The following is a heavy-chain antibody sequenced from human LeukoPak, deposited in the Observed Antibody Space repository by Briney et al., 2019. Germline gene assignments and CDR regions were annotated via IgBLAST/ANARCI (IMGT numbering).Heavy chain of an antibody. CDR1: GFTFSSYS. Sequence: PGGSLRLSCAASGFTFSSYSMNWVRQAPGKGLEWVSSISSSSSYIYYADSVKGRFTISRDNAKNSLYLQMNSLRAEDTAVYCCARFGSEALLFGCWGQGTLVTVSS. CDR2: ISSSSSYI. V-gene: IGHV3-21*01. J-gene: IGHJ4*02. CDR3: ARFGSEALLFGC. D-gene: IGHD2-21*02.